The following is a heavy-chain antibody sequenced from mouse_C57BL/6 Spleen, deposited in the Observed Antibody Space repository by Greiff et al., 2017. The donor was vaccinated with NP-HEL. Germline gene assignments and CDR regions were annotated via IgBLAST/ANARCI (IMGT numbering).Heavy chain of an antibody. D-gene: IGHD1-1*01. Sequence: QVQLQQPGAELVKPGASVKLSCKASGYTFTSYWMHWVKQRPGQGLEWIGMIHPNSGSTKYNEKFKSKATLTVDKSSSTAYMQLSSLTSEDSAVYYGAREVITTVVEGFAYWGQGTLVTVSA. V-gene: IGHV1-64*01. CDR2: IHPNSGST. CDR3: AREVITTVVEGFAY. J-gene: IGHJ3*01. CDR1: GYTFTSYW.